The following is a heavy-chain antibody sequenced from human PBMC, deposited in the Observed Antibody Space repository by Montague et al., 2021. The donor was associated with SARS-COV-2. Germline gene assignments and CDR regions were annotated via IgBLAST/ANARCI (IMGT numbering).Heavy chain of an antibody. CDR2: IYFSGST. J-gene: IGHJ4*02. Sequence: SETLSLTCTVSGGSISSSSYYWSWIRQPPGKGLEWIGRIYFSGSTXYNPSLKSRVTISVDTSKNQFSLKLSSVTAADTAVYYCAREGGLSSRGSYYFDYWGQGTLVTVSS. V-gene: IGHV4-39*07. D-gene: IGHD3-10*01. CDR3: AREGGLSSRGSYYFDY. CDR1: GGSISSSSYY.